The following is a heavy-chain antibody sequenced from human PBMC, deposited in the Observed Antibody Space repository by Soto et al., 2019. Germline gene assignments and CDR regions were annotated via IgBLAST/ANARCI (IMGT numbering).Heavy chain of an antibody. Sequence: QEQLVQAGAEVNKPGSSVRISCRASGGTFSNDAVSWVRQAPGQGLQWMVGIIPIFGTTHYAQKFQGRVTITADESTATAYMELRSVTSEDTAVYYCATGLRTGNYGMDVWGQGTAVTVSS. V-gene: IGHV1-69*01. J-gene: IGHJ6*02. D-gene: IGHD3-10*01. CDR1: GGTFSNDA. CDR2: IIPIFGTT. CDR3: ATGLRTGNYGMDV.